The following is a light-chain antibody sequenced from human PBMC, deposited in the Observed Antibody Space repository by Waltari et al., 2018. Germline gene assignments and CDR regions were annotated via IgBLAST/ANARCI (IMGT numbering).Light chain of an antibody. CDR2: GAS. V-gene: IGKV3-11*01. Sequence: IVFTQPPATLSLSPGERATLACRASQSVSSYLVWYQQKPGQTPRRLIYGASNRATGIPARFSGSGSGTDFTLTISSLESEDVAVYYCHQRSNWPVTFGQGTRLEI. J-gene: IGKJ5*01. CDR1: QSVSSY. CDR3: HQRSNWPVT.